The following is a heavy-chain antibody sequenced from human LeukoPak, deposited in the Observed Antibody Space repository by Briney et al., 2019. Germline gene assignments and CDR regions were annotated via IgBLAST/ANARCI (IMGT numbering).Heavy chain of an antibody. CDR3: AGQKNGWIDY. J-gene: IGHJ4*02. Sequence: SQTLSLTCAISGDGVSSNSAAWSWIRQSPSRGLEWLGRTYYRSKWYNDYAVSMRGRIIINPDTSKNHFFLQLNSVTPEDTGIYYCAGQKNGWIDYWGQGTLVTVSS. V-gene: IGHV6-1*01. CDR1: GDGVSSNSAA. D-gene: IGHD6-19*01. CDR2: TYYRSKWYN.